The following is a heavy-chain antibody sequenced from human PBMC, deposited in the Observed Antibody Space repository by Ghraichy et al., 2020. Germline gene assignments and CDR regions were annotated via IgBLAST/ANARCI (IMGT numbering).Heavy chain of an antibody. V-gene: IGHV3-74*01. CDR2: INSDGSTT. CDR1: GFSFSSNW. J-gene: IGHJ2*01. Sequence: LSLTCAASGFSFSSNWMHWVRQAPGKGLVWFSRINSDGSTTVYADSVEGRFTISRDNAKNTLFLQMNSLRAEDTAVYYCVRAHSGYYYDWYFDLWGRGTLVIVST. CDR3: VRAHSGYYYDWYFDL. D-gene: IGHD3-22*01.